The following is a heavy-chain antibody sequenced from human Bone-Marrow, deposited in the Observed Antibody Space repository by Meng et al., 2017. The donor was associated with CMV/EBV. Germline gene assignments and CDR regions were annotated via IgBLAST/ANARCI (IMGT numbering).Heavy chain of an antibody. D-gene: IGHD2-15*01. CDR1: GFTFSSYA. Sequence: GGSLRLSCAASGFTFSSYAMHWVRQAPGKGLEWVAVISYDGSNKYYADSVKGRFTISRDNSKNTLYLQMNSLRAGDTAVYYCAREGWGYLNYWGQGTLVTVSS. CDR2: ISYDGSNK. V-gene: IGHV3-30-3*01. J-gene: IGHJ4*02. CDR3: AREGWGYLNY.